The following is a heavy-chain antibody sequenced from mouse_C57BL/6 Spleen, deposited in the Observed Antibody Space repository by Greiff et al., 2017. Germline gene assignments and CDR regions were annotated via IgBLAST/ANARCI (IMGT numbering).Heavy chain of an antibody. CDR1: GYSITSGYY. J-gene: IGHJ4*01. V-gene: IGHV3-6*01. CDR2: ISYDGSN. Sequence: EVQLQESGPGLVKPSQSLSLTCSVTGYSITSGYYWNWNRQLPGNKLEWMGYISYDGSNNYNPSLKNRISITRDTSKNQFFLKLNSVTTEDTATYYCARDRPLIAMDYWGQGTSVTVSS. CDR3: ARDRPLIAMDY.